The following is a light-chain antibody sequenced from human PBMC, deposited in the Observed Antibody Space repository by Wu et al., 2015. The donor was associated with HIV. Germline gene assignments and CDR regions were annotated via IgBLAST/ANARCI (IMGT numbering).Light chain of an antibody. CDR1: QDVKKNY. V-gene: IGKV3-20*01. J-gene: IGKJ1*01. CDR2: GAS. Sequence: EVVLTQSPGTLSLSPGERATLSCRASQDVKKNYVAWYQHKPGQAPRLLIYGASTRATDIPDRFSGSGSGADFTLTISRLEPEDFAVYYCQQYGSSLTWTFGQGDEGGNQ. CDR3: QQYGSSLTWT.